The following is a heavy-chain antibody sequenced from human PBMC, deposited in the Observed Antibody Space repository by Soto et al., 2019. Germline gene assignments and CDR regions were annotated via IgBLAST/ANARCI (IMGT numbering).Heavy chain of an antibody. CDR3: ARDGSDSSGYYRY. Sequence: GGSLRLSCAASGFTFSSYSMNWVRQAPGKGLEWVSSISSSSSYIYYADSVKGRFTISRDNAKNSLYLQMNSLRAEDTAVYYCARDGSDSSGYYRYWGQGTLVTVSS. CDR2: ISSSSSYI. CDR1: GFTFSSYS. D-gene: IGHD3-22*01. J-gene: IGHJ4*02. V-gene: IGHV3-21*01.